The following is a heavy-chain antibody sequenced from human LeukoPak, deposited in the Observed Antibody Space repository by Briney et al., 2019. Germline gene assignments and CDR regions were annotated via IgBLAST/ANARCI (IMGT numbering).Heavy chain of an antibody. CDR3: ARKYPDHWFDP. J-gene: IGHJ5*02. CDR1: GGSISSGNFY. CDR2: IFYLGST. D-gene: IGHD6-6*01. Sequence: PSQTLSLTCTVSGGSISSGNFYWSWIRQPPGKGLEWIGYIFYLGSTYYNLSLKSRVTMSVDTPKNQFSLTLRSVTAADTAVYYCARKYPDHWFDPWGQGTLVTVSS. V-gene: IGHV4-30-4*01.